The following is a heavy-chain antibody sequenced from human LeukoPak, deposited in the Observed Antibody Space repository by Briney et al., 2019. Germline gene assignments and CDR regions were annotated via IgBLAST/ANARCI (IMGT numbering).Heavy chain of an antibody. V-gene: IGHV4-59*01. Sequence: SETLSLTCTVPGGSLSSYYWSWIRQPPGKGLEWIGYIYYSGSTNYNPSLKSRVTISVDTSKNQFSLKLSSVTAADTAVYYCARGYGSGNGRFDPWGQGTLVTVSS. CDR2: IYYSGST. CDR3: ARGYGSGNGRFDP. D-gene: IGHD3-10*01. CDR1: GGSLSSYY. J-gene: IGHJ5*02.